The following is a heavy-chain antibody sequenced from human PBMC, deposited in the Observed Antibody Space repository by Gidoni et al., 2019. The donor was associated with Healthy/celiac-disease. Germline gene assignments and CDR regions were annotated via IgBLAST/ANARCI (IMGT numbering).Heavy chain of an antibody. V-gene: IGHV3-11*06. CDR3: ASTDSRGFAGVPFDI. J-gene: IGHJ3*02. CDR1: GFTVSDYD. D-gene: IGHD6-19*01. CDR2: SSSSSSYT. Sequence: RLSCAASGFTVSDYDMSWIRQAPVKGLECVSYSSSSSSYTNYADSVKGRFTISSDNAKNSLYLQMNSLRAEDTAVYYFASTDSRGFAGVPFDIWCQGTMVTVS.